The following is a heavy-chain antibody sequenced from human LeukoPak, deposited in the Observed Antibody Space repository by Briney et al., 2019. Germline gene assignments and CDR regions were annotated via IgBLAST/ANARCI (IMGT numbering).Heavy chain of an antibody. CDR1: GFTFSSYA. CDR2: ISGSGGST. V-gene: IGHV3-23*01. CDR3: ARDQLYCGGPTCYRTGYDS. Sequence: GGSLRLSCAASGFTFSSYAMSWVRQAPGKGLEWVSAISGSGGSTYYADSVKGRFTISRDNAKNSLYLQMNSLRAEDTAVYYCARDQLYCGGPTCYRTGYDSWGQGTLVTVSS. D-gene: IGHD2-2*02. J-gene: IGHJ4*02.